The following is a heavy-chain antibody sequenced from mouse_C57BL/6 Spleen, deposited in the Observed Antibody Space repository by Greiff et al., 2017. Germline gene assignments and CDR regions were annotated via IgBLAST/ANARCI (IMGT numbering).Heavy chain of an antibody. J-gene: IGHJ2*01. Sequence: QVQLQQPGAELVRPGSSVQLSCKASGYTFTSYWMHWLKQRPIQGLEWICNIDPSDSGTHYTQKFKDKATLTVDKSSSTAYMQLSSRTSESSAVYYCAREGLTTVVATGYLDYWCKGTTLTVSS. D-gene: IGHD1-1*01. V-gene: IGHV1-52*01. CDR3: AREGLTTVVATGYLDY. CDR2: IDPSDSGT. CDR1: GYTFTSYW.